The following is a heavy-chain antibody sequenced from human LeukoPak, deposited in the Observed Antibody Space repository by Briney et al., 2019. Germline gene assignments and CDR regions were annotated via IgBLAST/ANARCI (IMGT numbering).Heavy chain of an antibody. CDR1: GFPFSSYW. CDR3: ASDSGSGVDGMDV. J-gene: IGHJ6*02. CDR2: IKQDGSKK. Sequence: PGGSLRLSCVASGFPFSSYWMTWVRQAPGKGLEWVANIKQDGSKKSYVDSVKGRFTISRDNAKNSLYLQMNSLRAEVTAVYYCASDSGSGVDGMDVWGQGTTVTVSS. D-gene: IGHD6-19*01. V-gene: IGHV3-7*01.